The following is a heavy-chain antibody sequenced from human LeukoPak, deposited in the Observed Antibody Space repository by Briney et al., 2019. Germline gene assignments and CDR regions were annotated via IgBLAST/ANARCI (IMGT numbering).Heavy chain of an antibody. J-gene: IGHJ3*02. Sequence: GASVKVSCKASGYTFTSYDINWVRRAPGQGLEWMGWMNPNSGNTGYAQKFQGRVTMTRNTSISTAYMELSSLRSEDTAVYYCARGGLVVDAFDIWGQGTMVTVSS. CDR3: ARGGLVVDAFDI. V-gene: IGHV1-8*01. CDR1: GYTFTSYD. CDR2: MNPNSGNT. D-gene: IGHD2-15*01.